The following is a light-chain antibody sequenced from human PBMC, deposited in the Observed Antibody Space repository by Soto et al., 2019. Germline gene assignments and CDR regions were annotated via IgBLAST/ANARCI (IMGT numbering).Light chain of an antibody. J-gene: IGLJ2*01. CDR3: QAWDSSTVV. V-gene: IGLV3-1*01. Sequence: SYELTQPPSVSVAPGQTASITCSAVKLGEKYACWYQQKPGQSPVLVIYQDNKRPSGIPERFSDYNSGNTATLTISGTQAMDEADYYCQAWDSSTVVFGGGTQLTVL. CDR2: QDN. CDR1: KLGEKY.